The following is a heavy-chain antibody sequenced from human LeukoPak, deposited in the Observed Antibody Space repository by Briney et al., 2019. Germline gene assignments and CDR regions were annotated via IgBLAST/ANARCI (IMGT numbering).Heavy chain of an antibody. Sequence: ASVKVSCKASGYTFTSYAMNWVRQAPGQGLEWMGWINTNTGNPTYAQGFTGRFVFSLDTSVSTAYLQISSLKAGDTAVYYCARDLEWLLGYYYYGMDVWGQGTTVTVSS. V-gene: IGHV7-4-1*02. CDR1: GYTFTSYA. CDR2: INTNTGNP. D-gene: IGHD3-3*01. CDR3: ARDLEWLLGYYYYGMDV. J-gene: IGHJ6*02.